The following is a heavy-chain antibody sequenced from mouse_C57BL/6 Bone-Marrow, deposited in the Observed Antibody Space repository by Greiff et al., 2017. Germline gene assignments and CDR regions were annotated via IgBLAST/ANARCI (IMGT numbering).Heavy chain of an antibody. CDR1: GYTFTSYW. CDR3: ARGRLRRGYYYAMDD. D-gene: IGHD2-2*01. CDR2: IYPSDSET. Sequence: VQLQQPGAELVRPGSSVKLSCKASGYTFTSYWMDWVKQRPGQGLEWIGNIYPSDSETHYNQKFKDKATFTVDKSSSTAYMQLSSLTSEDSAVYYCARGRLRRGYYYAMDDWGQGTSGTVSS. V-gene: IGHV1-61*01. J-gene: IGHJ4*01.